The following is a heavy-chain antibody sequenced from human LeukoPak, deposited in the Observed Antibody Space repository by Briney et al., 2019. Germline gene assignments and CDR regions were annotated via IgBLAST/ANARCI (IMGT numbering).Heavy chain of an antibody. Sequence: GESLKISCKGSGYIFTNHWIGRVRQMPGKGLEWMGVMYPGDSDTRYNPSFQGQVTISADKSINTAYLQWSSLKASDTAMYYCARYGSYFDYWGQGTLVTVSS. CDR1: GYIFTNHW. J-gene: IGHJ4*02. CDR3: ARYGSYFDY. D-gene: IGHD4-17*01. V-gene: IGHV5-51*01. CDR2: MYPGDSDT.